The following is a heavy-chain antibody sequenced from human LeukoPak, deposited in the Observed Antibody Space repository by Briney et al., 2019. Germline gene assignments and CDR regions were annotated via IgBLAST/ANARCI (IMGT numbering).Heavy chain of an antibody. CDR1: GFTFSYAW. J-gene: IGHJ4*02. CDR3: TTDLSSVAGTFDY. CDR2: IKSKTDDGTT. V-gene: IGHV3-15*01. D-gene: IGHD6-19*01. Sequence: GGPLRLSCVASGFTFSYAWMSWVRQAPGKGLQWVGRIKSKTDDGTTDYAAPVKGRFTISRDDSQNTLYLQMNNLKIEDTAVYYCTTDLSSVAGTFDYWGQGTQVTVSS.